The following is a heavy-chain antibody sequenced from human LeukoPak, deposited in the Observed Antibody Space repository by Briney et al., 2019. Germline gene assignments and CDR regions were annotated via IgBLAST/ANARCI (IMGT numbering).Heavy chain of an antibody. CDR1: GYTFTGYY. CDR3: ARTRGSHISMAYLDY. CDR2: ISPNSGGT. J-gene: IGHJ4*02. Sequence: ASVKVSCKASGYTFTGYYMHWVRQAPGQGLEWMGWISPNSGGTNYAQQFQGRVTMTRDTSISTAYMELSSLRSDDTAVYYCARTRGSHISMAYLDYWGQGTLVTVSS. D-gene: IGHD2/OR15-2a*01. V-gene: IGHV1-2*02.